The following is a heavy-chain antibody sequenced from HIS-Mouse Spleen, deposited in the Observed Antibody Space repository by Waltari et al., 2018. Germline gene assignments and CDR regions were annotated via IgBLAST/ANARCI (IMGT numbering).Heavy chain of an antibody. D-gene: IGHD3-10*01. V-gene: IGHV1-2*02. Sequence: QVQLVQSGAEVKKPGASVKVSCKASGYTFTGYYMHWVRQAPGQGLEGMGWINPNSGGPNNAQKFQGRVTMTRDTSISTAYMELSRLRSDDTAVYYCARDRGSGESGYFDYWGQGTLVTVSS. CDR1: GYTFTGYY. CDR2: INPNSGGP. CDR3: ARDRGSGESGYFDY. J-gene: IGHJ4*02.